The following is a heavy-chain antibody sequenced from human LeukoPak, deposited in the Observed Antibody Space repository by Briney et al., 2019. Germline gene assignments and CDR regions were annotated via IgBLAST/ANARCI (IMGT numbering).Heavy chain of an antibody. D-gene: IGHD3-10*01. Sequence: GGSLRLSCAASGFTFSRYWMHWVRQAPGRGLVWVSRINSDGSSTTYADSVKGRFTISRDNAKNTLYLQMNSLRAEDTAVYYCARGPRFPYYYMDVWGKGTTVTVSS. CDR1: GFTFSRYW. V-gene: IGHV3-74*01. CDR3: ARGPRFPYYYMDV. CDR2: INSDGSST. J-gene: IGHJ6*03.